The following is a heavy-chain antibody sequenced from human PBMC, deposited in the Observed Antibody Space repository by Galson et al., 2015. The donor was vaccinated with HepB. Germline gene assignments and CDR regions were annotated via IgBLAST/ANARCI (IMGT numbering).Heavy chain of an antibody. D-gene: IGHD1-26*01. Sequence: SVKVSCKASGYNFMRFGISWVRQAPGQGLEWMGWISAYNGDTDYAQKFQGRLTMTTDTSTSTANMELRSLRSDDTAVYYCARDPRIVTAGQLYYLDYWGQGTLVTVSS. CDR2: ISAYNGDT. J-gene: IGHJ4*02. CDR3: ARDPRIVTAGQLYYLDY. V-gene: IGHV1-18*01. CDR1: GYNFMRFG.